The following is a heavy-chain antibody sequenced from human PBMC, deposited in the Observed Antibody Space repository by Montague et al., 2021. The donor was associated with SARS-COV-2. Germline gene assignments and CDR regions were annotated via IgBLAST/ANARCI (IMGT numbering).Heavy chain of an antibody. D-gene: IGHD2-21*01. Sequence: TLSLTCTVSGWRISSGGHYWNWIRQVPGRGLEWIGSIYYSGSTYYNPSLKGRFSISVDTSRNQFSLKVKSLTAADTAKYFCARGLFYSSQRKGRFEHWGLGTLATVS. CDR2: IYYSGST. J-gene: IGHJ4*02. V-gene: IGHV4-31*03. CDR1: GWRISSGGHY. CDR3: ARGLFYSSQRKGRFEH.